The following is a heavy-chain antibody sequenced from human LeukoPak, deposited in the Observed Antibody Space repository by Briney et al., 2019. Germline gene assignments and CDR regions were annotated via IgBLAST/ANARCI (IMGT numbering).Heavy chain of an antibody. J-gene: IGHJ4*02. CDR2: ISYDGSNK. CDR1: GFTFSSYG. Sequence: GGSLRLSCAASGFTFSSYGMHWVRQAPGKGLEWVSFISYDGSNKYYADSVKGRFTISRDNSKNTLYLQMISLRTEDTAVYYCAKDPRRYSRTGGYFDYWGQGTLVIVSS. V-gene: IGHV3-30*02. D-gene: IGHD6-13*01. CDR3: AKDPRRYSRTGGYFDY.